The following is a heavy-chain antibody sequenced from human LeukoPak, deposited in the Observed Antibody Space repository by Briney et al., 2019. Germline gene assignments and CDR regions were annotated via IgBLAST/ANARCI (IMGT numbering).Heavy chain of an antibody. J-gene: IGHJ3*02. CDR1: GFTFSSYA. Sequence: GGSLRLSCAASGFTFSSYAMNWARQAPGKGLEWVSSISSSSSYIYYADSLKGRFTISRDNAKNSLYLQMNSLRAEDSAVYYCAREPGVHAFDIWGQGTMVTVSS. D-gene: IGHD7-27*01. V-gene: IGHV3-21*01. CDR2: ISSSSSYI. CDR3: AREPGVHAFDI.